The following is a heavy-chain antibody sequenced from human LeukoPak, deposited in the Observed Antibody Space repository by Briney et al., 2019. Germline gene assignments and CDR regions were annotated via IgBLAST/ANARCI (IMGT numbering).Heavy chain of an antibody. J-gene: IGHJ6*02. V-gene: IGHV4-59*01. Sequence: SETLSLTCTVSGGSISSYYWSWVRHPPGKGLEWIGNIYYSGSTNYNPSLKSRVTISVDTSKNQFSLKLSSVTAADTAVYYCARDRLAAAGRYYYYGMDVWGQGTTVTVSS. D-gene: IGHD6-13*01. CDR3: ARDRLAAAGRYYYYGMDV. CDR2: IYYSGST. CDR1: GGSISSYY.